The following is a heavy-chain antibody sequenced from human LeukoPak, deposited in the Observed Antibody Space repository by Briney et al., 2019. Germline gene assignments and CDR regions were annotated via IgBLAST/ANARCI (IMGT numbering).Heavy chain of an antibody. CDR3: ARGGYDILTGYKN. CDR1: GFTFSSYA. J-gene: IGHJ4*02. V-gene: IGHV3-23*01. Sequence: PGGSLRLSCAGSGFTFSSYAMSWVRQAPGKGLEWVSGISGSGGSTNYADSVKGRFTISRDNSKNTLYLQMGSLRAEDMAVYYCARGGYDILTGYKNWGQGTLVTVSS. CDR2: ISGSGGST. D-gene: IGHD3-9*01.